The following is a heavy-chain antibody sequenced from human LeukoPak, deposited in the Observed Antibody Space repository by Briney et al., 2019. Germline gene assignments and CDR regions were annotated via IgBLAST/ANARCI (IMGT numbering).Heavy chain of an antibody. J-gene: IGHJ4*02. Sequence: GGSLRLSCAASGFTFSSYAMHWVRQAPGKGLEYVSAISSNGGSTYYANSVKGGFTISRDNSKNTLYLQMGSLRAEDTAVYFCARESLGPASSWDNWGPGTLVTVSS. CDR3: ARESLGPASSWDN. CDR1: GFTFSSYA. CDR2: ISSNGGST. V-gene: IGHV3-64*01. D-gene: IGHD6-13*01.